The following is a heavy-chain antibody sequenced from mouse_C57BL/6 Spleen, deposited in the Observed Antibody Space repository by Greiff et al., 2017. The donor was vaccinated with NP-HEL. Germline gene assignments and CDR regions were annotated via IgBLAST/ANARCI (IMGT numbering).Heavy chain of an antibody. J-gene: IGHJ4*01. CDR3: ARKTSGVATGAMDY. CDR2: LWSGGST. D-gene: IGHD1-1*01. V-gene: IGHV2-2*01. CDR1: GFSLTSYG. Sequence: VQLVESGPGLVQPSQSLSITCTVSGFSLTSYGVHWFRQSPGKGLEWLGVLWSGGSTDYNAAFISRLSISKDNSKSQVFFKMNSLQADDTAIYYCARKTSGVATGAMDYWGQGTSVTVSS.